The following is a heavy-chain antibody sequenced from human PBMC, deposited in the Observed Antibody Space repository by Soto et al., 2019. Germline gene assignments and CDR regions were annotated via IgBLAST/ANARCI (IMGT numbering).Heavy chain of an antibody. V-gene: IGHV1-8*01. CDR3: ARHSSGWYAVAFDI. J-gene: IGHJ3*02. CDR2: MNPNSGNT. CDR1: GYTFTSYD. Sequence: VASVKVSCKASGYTFTSYDINWVRQATGQGLEWMGWMNPNSGNTGYAQKFQGRVTMTRNTSISTAYMELSSLRSEDTAVYYCARHSSGWYAVAFDIWGQGTMVTVSS. D-gene: IGHD6-19*01.